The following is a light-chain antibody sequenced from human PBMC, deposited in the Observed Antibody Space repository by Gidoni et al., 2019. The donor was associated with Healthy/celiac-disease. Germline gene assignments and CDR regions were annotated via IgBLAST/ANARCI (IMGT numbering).Light chain of an antibody. Sequence: DIVMTQSPDSLAVSLGERATINCKSSQSVLYSSNKKNYLAWYQQKPGQPPKLLIYWASTRESGVPDRLSGSGSGTDFTLTISSLQAEDVAVYYCQQYYSTRTFGQGTKVEIK. J-gene: IGKJ1*01. CDR1: QSVLYSSNKKNY. CDR2: WAS. CDR3: QQYYSTRT. V-gene: IGKV4-1*01.